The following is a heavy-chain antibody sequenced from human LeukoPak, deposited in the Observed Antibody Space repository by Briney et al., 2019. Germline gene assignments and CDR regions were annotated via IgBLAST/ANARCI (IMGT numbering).Heavy chain of an antibody. Sequence: PSETLSLTCTVSGGSISSYYWSWIRQLPGKGLEWIGYIYYSGSTNYNPSLKSRVTISVDTSKNQFSLKLSSVTAADTAVYYCASTDSSSWYYFGYWGQGTLVTVSS. CDR1: GGSISSYY. J-gene: IGHJ4*02. D-gene: IGHD6-13*01. CDR2: IYYSGST. CDR3: ASTDSSSWYYFGY. V-gene: IGHV4-59*01.